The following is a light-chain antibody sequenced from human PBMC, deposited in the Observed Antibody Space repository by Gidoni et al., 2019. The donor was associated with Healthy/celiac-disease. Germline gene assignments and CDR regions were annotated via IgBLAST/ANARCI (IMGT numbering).Light chain of an antibody. V-gene: IGKV3-15*01. J-gene: IGKJ2*01. CDR1: QSVSSN. CDR2: GAS. CDR3: QQYNNWPLYT. Sequence: EIVMTQSPATLSVSPGERATLPCRASQSVSSNLAWYQQKPGQAPRLLSYGASTRATGIPARFSGSGSGTEFTLTISSLQSEDFAVYYCQQYNNWPLYTFGQGTKLEIK.